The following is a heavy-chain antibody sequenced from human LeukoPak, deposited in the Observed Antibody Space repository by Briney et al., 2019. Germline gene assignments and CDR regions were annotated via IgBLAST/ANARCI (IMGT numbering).Heavy chain of an antibody. CDR3: ARHRDYYDT. J-gene: IGHJ4*01. V-gene: IGHV4-59*08. CDR2: IYSSGSA. CDR1: GASINNNF. Sequence: SETLSLTRTVSGASINNNFWTWIRQPPGKGLEWIGYIYSSGSANYNPSLKSRVIISGDTSKNQISLNLTSVTAADTAVYFCARHRDYYDTWGHGTLVTVSS. D-gene: IGHD3-22*01.